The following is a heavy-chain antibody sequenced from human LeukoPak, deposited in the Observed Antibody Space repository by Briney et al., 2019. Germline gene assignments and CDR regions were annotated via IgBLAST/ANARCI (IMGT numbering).Heavy chain of an antibody. CDR2: VNSDGSST. V-gene: IGHV3-74*01. Sequence: GGSLRLSCAASGFTFSSYWMHWVRQAPGKGLVWVSRVNSDGSSTTYADSVKGRFTISRDNAKNTLYLQMNSLRAEDTAVYYCARGPTQYSSGWYGLDYWGQGTLVTVSS. J-gene: IGHJ4*02. CDR1: GFTFSSYW. CDR3: ARGPTQYSSGWYGLDY. D-gene: IGHD6-19*01.